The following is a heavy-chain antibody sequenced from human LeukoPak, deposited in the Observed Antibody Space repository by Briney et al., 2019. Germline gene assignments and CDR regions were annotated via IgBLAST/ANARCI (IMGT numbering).Heavy chain of an antibody. V-gene: IGHV4-59*01. J-gene: IGHJ1*01. D-gene: IGHD2-21*02. CDR3: ARGESLELVTATPFQH. CDR1: GGSITSYY. CDR2: IYYTGST. Sequence: SETLSLTCTVSGGSITSYYWSWIRQPPGKGLEWIGYIYYTGSTNYNPSLKSRVTILVDTSKSQFSLKLSSVTTADTAVYYCARGESLELVTATPFQHWGQGTLVTVSS.